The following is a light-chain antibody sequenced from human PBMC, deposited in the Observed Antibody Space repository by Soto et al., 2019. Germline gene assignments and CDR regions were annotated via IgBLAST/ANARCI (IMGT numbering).Light chain of an antibody. J-gene: IGKJ4*01. CDR2: DAS. CDR3: QQYNNWPLT. CDR1: QSVSSD. V-gene: IGKV3D-15*01. Sequence: EIVMTQSPATLSVSPGERTRLSCRASQSVSSDLAWYQQKPGQPPRLLIYDASNRATGIPARFSGSGSGTEFTLTISGLQSEDFATYYCQQYNNWPLTFGQGTKVDI.